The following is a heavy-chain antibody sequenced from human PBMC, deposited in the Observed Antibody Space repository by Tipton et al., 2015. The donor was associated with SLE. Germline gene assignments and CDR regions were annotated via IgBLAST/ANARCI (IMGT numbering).Heavy chain of an antibody. Sequence: SLRLSCTASGFSFGDYAMSWFRQAPGKGLEWVGFIRSKAYDGTTEYAASVKGRFTISRDDSKSIAYLQMNSLKTEDTAVYHCTRGPVGTLDAFDIWGQGTMVTVSS. CDR2: IRSKAYDGTT. CDR1: GFSFGDYA. D-gene: IGHD5-12*01. CDR3: TRGPVGTLDAFDI. J-gene: IGHJ3*02. V-gene: IGHV3-49*03.